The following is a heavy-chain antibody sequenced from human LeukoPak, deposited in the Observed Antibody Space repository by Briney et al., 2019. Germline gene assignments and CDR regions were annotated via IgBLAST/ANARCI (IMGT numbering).Heavy chain of an antibody. D-gene: IGHD1-26*01. CDR2: ISYDGSNK. CDR3: AKEDGVGATGY. J-gene: IGHJ4*02. V-gene: IGHV3-30*18. CDR1: GFTFSSYS. Sequence: GGSLRLSCAASGFTFSSYSMNWVRQAPGKGLEWVAVISYDGSNKYCADSVKGRFTISRDNSKNTLYLQMNSLRAEDTAVYYCAKEDGVGATGYWGQGTLVTVSS.